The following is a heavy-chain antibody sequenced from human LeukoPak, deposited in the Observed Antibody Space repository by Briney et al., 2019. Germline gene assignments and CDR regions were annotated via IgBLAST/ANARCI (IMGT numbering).Heavy chain of an antibody. V-gene: IGHV3-66*04. CDR1: GFTVSSNY. J-gene: IGHJ4*02. CDR3: ARHRGYCSSTSCYPYYFDY. CDR2: IYSGGST. D-gene: IGHD2-2*01. Sequence: PGGSLSLSCAASGFTVSSNYMSWVRQAPGKGLEWVSVIYSGGSTYYADSAKGRFTISRDNSKNTLYLQMNSLRAEDTAVYYCARHRGYCSSTSCYPYYFDYWGQGTLVTVSS.